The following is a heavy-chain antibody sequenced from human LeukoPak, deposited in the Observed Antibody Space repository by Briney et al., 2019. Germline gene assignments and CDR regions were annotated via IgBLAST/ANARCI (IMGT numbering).Heavy chain of an antibody. CDR3: STAKFLI. V-gene: IGHV3-48*01. D-gene: IGHD2/OR15-2a*01. Sequence: GGCLRLSCAPPGFPLSGYRIKWVRQAPRKGLEWVSYIHIDSITVNYADSVKGRFTLSRDNTKKSQYLQMNTLRAQDTALYYCSTAKFLIWGGRTLVSVSS. CDR2: IHIDSITV. CDR1: GFPLSGYR. J-gene: IGHJ2*01.